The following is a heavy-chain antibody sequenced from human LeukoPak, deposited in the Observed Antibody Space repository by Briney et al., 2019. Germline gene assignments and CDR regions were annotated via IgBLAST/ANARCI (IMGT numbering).Heavy chain of an antibody. D-gene: IGHD3-9*01. V-gene: IGHV3-21*01. CDR1: GFTFSSYT. J-gene: IGHJ3*02. CDR3: ATIGIYDIFTFDI. Sequence: GGSLRLSCAASGFTFSSYTMHWVRQAPGKGLEWVSSISSTTSYIYYADSVKGRFTISRDNAENSLYLQMNSLRAEDTAVYYCATIGIYDIFTFDIGGQGTMVTVPS. CDR2: ISSTTSYI.